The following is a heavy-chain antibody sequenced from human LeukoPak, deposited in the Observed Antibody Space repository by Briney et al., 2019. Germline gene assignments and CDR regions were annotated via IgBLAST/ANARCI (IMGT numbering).Heavy chain of an antibody. V-gene: IGHV3-21*06. Sequence: GGSLRLSCAASGFTFSTYSMNWVRQAPGKGLERVSSISSSSSYIYYADSVKCRFTISRDNAKNSLYLQMDSLRAEDTAVFYCAKSPEGYCSGGTCYLYFDYWGQGSLVTVSS. D-gene: IGHD2-15*01. CDR2: ISSSSSYI. CDR1: GFTFSTYS. J-gene: IGHJ4*02. CDR3: AKSPEGYCSGGTCYLYFDY.